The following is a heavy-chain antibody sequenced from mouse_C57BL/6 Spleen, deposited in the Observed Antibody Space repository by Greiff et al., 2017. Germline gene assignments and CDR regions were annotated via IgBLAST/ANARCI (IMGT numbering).Heavy chain of an antibody. CDR2: IDPSDSYT. CDR1: GYTFTSYW. Sequence: QVQLQQPGAELVRPGTSVKLSCKASGYTFTSYWMHWVKQRPGQGLEWIGVIDPSDSYTNYNQKFKGTATLTVAQSSSTAASQLSSLKSEDSAGYYCAREGDYGDYWGQGTTLTVSA. D-gene: IGHD2-4*01. V-gene: IGHV1-59*01. CDR3: AREGDYGDY. J-gene: IGHJ2*01.